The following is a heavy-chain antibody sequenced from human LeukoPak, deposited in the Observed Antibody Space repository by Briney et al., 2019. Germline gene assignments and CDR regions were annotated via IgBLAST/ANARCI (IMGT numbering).Heavy chain of an antibody. Sequence: ASVKVSCKASGYTFTNYDINWVRQATGQGLEWMGWMNPNSGNTGYAQKFQGRVTMTRNTSISTAYMELSSLRSEDTAVYYCAREGPEMATITPDYWGQGTLVTVSS. J-gene: IGHJ4*02. D-gene: IGHD5-24*01. V-gene: IGHV1-8*01. CDR3: AREGPEMATITPDY. CDR2: MNPNSGNT. CDR1: GYTFTNYD.